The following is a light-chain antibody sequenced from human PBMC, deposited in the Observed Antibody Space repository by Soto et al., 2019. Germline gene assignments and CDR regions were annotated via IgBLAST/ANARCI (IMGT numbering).Light chain of an antibody. CDR1: SSDAGNYNF. CDR2: EDS. CDR3: CSYAGSSTSWV. J-gene: IGLJ3*02. Sequence: QSALTQAASVSGSPGQSITISCTGTSSDAGNYNFVSWYQQHPGKAPKVIIYEDSTRPSGVSNRISGSKSGNTASLTISGLQAEDEADYYCCSYAGSSTSWVFGGGTQLTVL. V-gene: IGLV2-23*01.